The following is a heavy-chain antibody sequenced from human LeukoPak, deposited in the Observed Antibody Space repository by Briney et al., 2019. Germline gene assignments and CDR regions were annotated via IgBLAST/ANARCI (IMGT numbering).Heavy chain of an antibody. V-gene: IGHV4-4*07. D-gene: IGHD1-1*01. CDR3: ARGSRYPYYYYYMDV. CDR2: IYTSGST. J-gene: IGHJ6*03. Sequence: SETLSLTCTASGGSISSYYWSWIRQPAGKGLEWIGRIYTSGSTNYNPSLKSRVTMSVDTSKNQFSLKLSSVTAADTAVYYCARGSRYPYYYYYMDVWGKGTTVTVSS. CDR1: GGSISSYY.